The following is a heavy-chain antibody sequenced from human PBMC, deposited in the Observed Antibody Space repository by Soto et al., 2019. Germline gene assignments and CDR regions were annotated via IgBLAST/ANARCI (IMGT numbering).Heavy chain of an antibody. D-gene: IGHD2-2*01. V-gene: IGHV1-46*01. CDR3: ARRDIVVVWGADMDV. J-gene: IGHJ6*02. CDR1: GYTFTSYY. CDR2: INPSGGST. Sequence: ASVKVSCKASGYTFTSYYMHWVRQAPGQGLEWMGIINPSGGSTSYAQKFQGRVTMTRDTSTSTVYMELSSLRSEDTAVYYCARRDIVVVWGADMDVWGQGTTVTVSS.